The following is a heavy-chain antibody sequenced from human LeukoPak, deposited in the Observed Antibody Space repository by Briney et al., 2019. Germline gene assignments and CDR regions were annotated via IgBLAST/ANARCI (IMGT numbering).Heavy chain of an antibody. Sequence: SETLSLTCAVYGESFSGYFWSWIRQPPGKGLEWIGEINHSGSTSNHNPSLKSRVTMSVDTSKNQFSLKLSSVTAADTAVYYCARKSGYARDYWGQGNLVTVSS. J-gene: IGHJ4*02. CDR1: GESFSGYF. CDR3: ARKSGYARDY. V-gene: IGHV4-34*01. D-gene: IGHD5-12*01. CDR2: INHSGSTS.